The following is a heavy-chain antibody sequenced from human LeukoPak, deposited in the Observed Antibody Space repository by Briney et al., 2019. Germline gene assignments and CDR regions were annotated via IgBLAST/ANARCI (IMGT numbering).Heavy chain of an antibody. J-gene: IGHJ4*02. V-gene: IGHV4-59*01. CDR2: IYYSEST. Sequence: SETLSLTCTVSGGSISSYYWSWIRQPPGKGLEWIGYIYYSESTNYNPSLKSRVTISVDTSKNQFSLKLSSVTAADTAVYYCARGFGGRWLQLPDYWGQGTLVTVSS. CDR3: ARGFGGRWLQLPDY. CDR1: GGSISSYY. D-gene: IGHD5-24*01.